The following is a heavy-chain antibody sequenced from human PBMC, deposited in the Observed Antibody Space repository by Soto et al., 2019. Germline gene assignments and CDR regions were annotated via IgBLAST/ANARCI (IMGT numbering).Heavy chain of an antibody. CDR1: GFTFSSYW. CDR3: ARALNAYDSSGYYYEGAFDI. J-gene: IGHJ3*02. V-gene: IGHV3-74*01. Sequence: GSLRLSCAASGFTFSSYWMLWVRQAPGKGLVWVSRINSDGSSTSYADSVKGRFTISRDNAKNTLYLQMNSLRAEDTAVYYCARALNAYDSSGYYYEGAFDIWGQGTMVTVSS. D-gene: IGHD3-22*01. CDR2: INSDGSST.